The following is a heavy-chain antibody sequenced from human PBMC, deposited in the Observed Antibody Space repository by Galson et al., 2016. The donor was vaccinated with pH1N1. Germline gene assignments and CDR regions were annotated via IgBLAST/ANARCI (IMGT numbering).Heavy chain of an antibody. Sequence: SETLSLTCTVPGGSISSSSYYWGWIRQPPGKGLEWIGSIYYSGSTYYNPSLKSRVTISVDTSKNQFSLQPSSVTAADTAVYYCARVVTWELGYYFDYWGQGTLVTVSS. CDR3: ARVVTWELGYYFDY. V-gene: IGHV4-39*01. J-gene: IGHJ4*02. CDR1: GGSISSSSYY. CDR2: IYYSGST. D-gene: IGHD1-26*01.